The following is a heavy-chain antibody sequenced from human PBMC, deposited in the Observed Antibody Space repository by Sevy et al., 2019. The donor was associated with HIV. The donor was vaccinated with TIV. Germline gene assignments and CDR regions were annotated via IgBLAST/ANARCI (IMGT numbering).Heavy chain of an antibody. CDR3: AKDWYYDYVWGSYRSRATTRYYMDV. CDR2: ISGSGGST. CDR1: GFTFSSYA. Sequence: GGSLRLSCAASGFTFSSYAMSWVRQAPGKGLEWVSAISGSGGSTYYADSVKGRFTISRDNSKNTLYLQMNSLRAEDTAVYYCAKDWYYDYVWGSYRSRATTRYYMDVWGKGTTVTVSS. J-gene: IGHJ6*03. V-gene: IGHV3-23*01. D-gene: IGHD3-16*02.